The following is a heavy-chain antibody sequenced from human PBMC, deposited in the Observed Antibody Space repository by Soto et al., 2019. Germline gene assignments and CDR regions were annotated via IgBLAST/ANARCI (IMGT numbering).Heavy chain of an antibody. CDR2: ISYDGSNK. V-gene: IGHV3-30*18. CDR1: GFTFSSYG. Sequence: QVQLVESGGGVVQPGRSLRLSCAASGFTFSSYGMHWVRQAPGRGLEWVAVISYDGSNKYYADSVKGRFTISRANSKNTLYLQMNSLRAEDTAVYYCAKDGYISILPGHFDYWGQGTLVTVSS. D-gene: IGHD3-9*01. CDR3: AKDGYISILPGHFDY. J-gene: IGHJ4*02.